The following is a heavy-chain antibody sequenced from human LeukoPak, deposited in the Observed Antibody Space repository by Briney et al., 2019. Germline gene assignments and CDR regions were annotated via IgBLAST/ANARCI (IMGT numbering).Heavy chain of an antibody. J-gene: IGHJ5*02. CDR2: IYSGGST. CDR3: ARVLSGSWDWFDP. D-gene: IGHD3-22*01. Sequence: GGSLRLSCAASGFTVSSNYMSWVRQAPGKGLEWVSIIYSGGSTYYADSVKGRFTISRDNSKNTLYLQMNSLRAEDTAVYYCARVLSGSWDWFDPWGQGTLVTVSS. V-gene: IGHV3-53*01. CDR1: GFTVSSNY.